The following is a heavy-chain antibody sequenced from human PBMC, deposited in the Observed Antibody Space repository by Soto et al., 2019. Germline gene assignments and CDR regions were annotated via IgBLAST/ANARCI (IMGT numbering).Heavy chain of an antibody. V-gene: IGHV4-4*02. CDR3: ARAVGYCSGGSCHGLDY. Sequence: QVQLQESGPGLVRPSGTLALTCAVSGGSISSSNWWNWVRQPPGKGLAWIGEIYHSGATNYNPSLNSRVTISVDKSKNQFSLKLSSVTAAETAVYYCARAVGYCSGGSCHGLDYWGQGTLVTVSS. J-gene: IGHJ4*02. D-gene: IGHD2-15*01. CDR2: IYHSGAT. CDR1: GGSISSSNW.